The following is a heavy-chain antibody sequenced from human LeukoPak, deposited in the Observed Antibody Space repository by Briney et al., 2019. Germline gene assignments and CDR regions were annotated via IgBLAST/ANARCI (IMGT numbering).Heavy chain of an antibody. V-gene: IGHV4-4*07. CDR2: IYTSGST. D-gene: IGHD3-9*01. J-gene: IGHJ4*02. Sequence: SETLSLTCTVSGGSLSSYYWSWIRQPAGKGLEWIGRIYTSGSTNYNPSLKSRVTMSVDTSKNQFSLKLSSVTAADTAVYYCARDQRQAGDWLSNDYWGQGTLVTVSS. CDR3: ARDQRQAGDWLSNDY. CDR1: GGSLSSYY.